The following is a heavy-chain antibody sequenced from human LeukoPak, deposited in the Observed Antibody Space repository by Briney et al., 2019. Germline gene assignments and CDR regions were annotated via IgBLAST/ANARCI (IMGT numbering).Heavy chain of an antibody. V-gene: IGHV3-7*03. D-gene: IGHD2-15*01. Sequence: GGSLRLSCAASGFILSNYWMSWVRQAPGKGLEWVACISQDGRNTYYVDSVKGRFTISKDYAKNSLCLQMDSRRADDTAIYYCARDLSSRDAYWGQGTLVTVSS. CDR2: ISQDGRNT. J-gene: IGHJ4*02. CDR1: GFILSNYW. CDR3: ARDLSSRDAY.